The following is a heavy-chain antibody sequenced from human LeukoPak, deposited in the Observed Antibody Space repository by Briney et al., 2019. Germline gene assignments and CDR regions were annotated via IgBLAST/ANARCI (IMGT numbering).Heavy chain of an antibody. CDR3: ARDARTSYDSSGYYFDY. J-gene: IGHJ4*02. CDR2: INPSGGST. CDR1: GYTFTSYY. Sequence: ASVKVSCKASGYTFTSYYMHWVRQAPGQGLEWMGIINPSGGSTSYAQKFQGRVTMTRDTSTSTVYMELSSLRSEDTAVYYCARDARTSYDSSGYYFDYWGQRTLVTVSS. V-gene: IGHV1-46*01. D-gene: IGHD3-22*01.